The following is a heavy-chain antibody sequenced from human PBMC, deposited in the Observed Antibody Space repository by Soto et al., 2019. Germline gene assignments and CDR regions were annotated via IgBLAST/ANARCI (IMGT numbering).Heavy chain of an antibody. D-gene: IGHD3-16*01. CDR3: VRTGFGSPDF. Sequence: PGGSLRLSCAASGFTFITYNMNWVRQAPGKGLEWVSYISSRTTTISYAESVMGRFTVSRDNAQNSLHLQMNSLRAEDTAVYYCVRTGFGSPDFWGQGTLVTVSS. V-gene: IGHV3-48*01. CDR2: ISSRTTTI. J-gene: IGHJ4*02. CDR1: GFTFITYN.